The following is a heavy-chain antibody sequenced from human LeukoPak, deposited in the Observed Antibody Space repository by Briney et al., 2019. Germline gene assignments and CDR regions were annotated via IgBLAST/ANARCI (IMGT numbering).Heavy chain of an antibody. J-gene: IGHJ5*02. CDR2: ISSSSSNI. Sequence: GGSLRLSCAASGFTFSSYSMNWVRQAPGKWLEWVSSISSSSSNIYYADSVKGRFTISRDNAKNSLYLQMNSLRPEDTAVYYCAKDLMRDRWFGESWGQGTLVTVSS. D-gene: IGHD3-10*01. CDR1: GFTFSSYS. V-gene: IGHV3-21*01. CDR3: AKDLMRDRWFGES.